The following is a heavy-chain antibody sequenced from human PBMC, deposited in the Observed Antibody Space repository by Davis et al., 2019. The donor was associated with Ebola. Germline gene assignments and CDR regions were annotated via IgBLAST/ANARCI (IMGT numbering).Heavy chain of an antibody. CDR2: IQRDGSQK. D-gene: IGHD2-8*02. Sequence: PGGSLRLSCVASGFNLIDYWMNWFRQAPGKGLEWVATIQRDGSQKYYVDSVKGRFTISRDNAKNSVYLQMNSLRGDETAVYYCARDAGRGGECDYWGQGALVTVSS. CDR1: GFNLIDYW. J-gene: IGHJ4*02. CDR3: ARDAGRGGECDY. V-gene: IGHV3-7*01.